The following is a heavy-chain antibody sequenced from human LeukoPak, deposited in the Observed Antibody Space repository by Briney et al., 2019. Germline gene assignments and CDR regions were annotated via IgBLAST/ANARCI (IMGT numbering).Heavy chain of an antibody. D-gene: IGHD3-16*01. CDR2: ISGSGGST. CDR3: AKDKRGTSPSVAFDY. J-gene: IGHJ4*02. CDR1: GFTFSSYA. Sequence: GGSLRLSCAASGFTFSSYAMRWVRQAPGKGLEGVSAISGSGGSTYYADSVKGRFTICRVNSKNTLYLQMNSLRAEDTAVDYCAKDKRGTSPSVAFDYWGQGTLVTVSS. V-gene: IGHV3-23*01.